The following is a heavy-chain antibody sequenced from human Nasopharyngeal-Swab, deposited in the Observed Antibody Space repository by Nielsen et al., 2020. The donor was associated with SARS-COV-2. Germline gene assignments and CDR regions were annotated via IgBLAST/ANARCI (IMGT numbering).Heavy chain of an antibody. Sequence: LSLTCAASGFTFSSYGMHWVRQAPGKGLEWVAVISYDGSNKYYADSVKGRFTISRDNSKNTLYLQMNSLRAEDTAVYYCAKNINRALWSGYYLDYWGQGTLVTVSS. D-gene: IGHD3-3*01. V-gene: IGHV3-30*18. J-gene: IGHJ4*02. CDR2: ISYDGSNK. CDR3: AKNINRALWSGYYLDY. CDR1: GFTFSSYG.